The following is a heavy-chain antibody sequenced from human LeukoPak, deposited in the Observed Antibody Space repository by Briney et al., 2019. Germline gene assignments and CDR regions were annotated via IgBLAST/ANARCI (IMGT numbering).Heavy chain of an antibody. CDR1: GYTFTSYY. CDR2: INPSGGST. J-gene: IGHJ5*02. V-gene: IGHV1-46*01. D-gene: IGHD6-19*01. Sequence: ASVKVSCKASGYTFTSYYMHWVRQAPGQGLEWMGIINPSGGSTSYAQKFQGRVTMTRDTSTSTVYMELSSPRSEDTAVYYCARGQGGAAVAFSDNWFDPWGQGTLVTVSS. CDR3: ARGQGGAAVAFSDNWFDP.